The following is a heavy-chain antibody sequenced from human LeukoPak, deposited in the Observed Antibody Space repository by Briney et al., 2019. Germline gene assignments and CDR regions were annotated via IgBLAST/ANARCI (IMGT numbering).Heavy chain of an antibody. V-gene: IGHV1-2*02. Sequence: ASVKVSCKASGYTFTGYYVHWVRQAPGQGLEWMGWINPNSGGTNYAQKFQGRVTMTRDTSISTAYMELSRLRSDDTAVYYCARERRYIVVVPAADITRNWFDPWGQGTLVTVSS. J-gene: IGHJ5*02. CDR3: ARERRYIVVVPAADITRNWFDP. CDR2: INPNSGGT. D-gene: IGHD2-2*01. CDR1: GYTFTGYY.